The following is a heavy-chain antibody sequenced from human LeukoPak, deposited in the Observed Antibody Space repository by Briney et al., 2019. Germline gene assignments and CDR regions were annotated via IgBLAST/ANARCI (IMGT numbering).Heavy chain of an antibody. V-gene: IGHV3-30*03. D-gene: IGHD3-16*01. J-gene: IGHJ4*02. Sequence: GGSLRLSCAASGFTFSSYGMHWVRQAPGKGLEWVAVISYDGSNKYYADSVKGRFTISRDSSKNTLYLQMNSLRAEDTAVYYCARDGGGYFDYWGQGTLVTVSS. CDR3: ARDGGGYFDY. CDR1: GFTFSSYG. CDR2: ISYDGSNK.